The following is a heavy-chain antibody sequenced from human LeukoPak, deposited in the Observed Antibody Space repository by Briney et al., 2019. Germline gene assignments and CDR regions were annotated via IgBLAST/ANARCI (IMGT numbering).Heavy chain of an antibody. D-gene: IGHD2-2*01. V-gene: IGHV3-23*01. Sequence: GGSLRLSCAASGFTFSSYAMSWVRQAPGKGLEWVSAISGSGGSTYYADSVKGRFTISRDNSKNTLYLQMNSLRAEDTAVYYCAKEPGGIYCSSTSCHLDYWGQGTLVTVSS. CDR1: GFTFSSYA. CDR3: AKEPGGIYCSSTSCHLDY. J-gene: IGHJ4*02. CDR2: ISGSGGST.